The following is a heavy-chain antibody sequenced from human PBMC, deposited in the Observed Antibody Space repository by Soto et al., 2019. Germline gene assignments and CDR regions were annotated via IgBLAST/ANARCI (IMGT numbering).Heavy chain of an antibody. CDR3: ARGGNGAARFYYYYYMDV. D-gene: IGHD6-6*01. CDR2: ISYDGSNK. CDR1: GFTFSSYG. Sequence: GGSLRLSCAASGFTFSSYGMHWVRQAPGKGLEWVAVISYDGSNKYYADSVKGRVTITRDTSASTAYMELSSLRSEDTAVYYCARGGNGAARFYYYYYMDVWGKGTTVTVSS. V-gene: IGHV3-30*03. J-gene: IGHJ6*03.